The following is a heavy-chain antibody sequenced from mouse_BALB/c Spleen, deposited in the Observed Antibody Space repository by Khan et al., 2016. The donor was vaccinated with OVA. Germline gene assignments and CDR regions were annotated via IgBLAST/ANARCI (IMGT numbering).Heavy chain of an antibody. Sequence: QVQLQQSGAELARPGASVKMSCKASGYTFTTYTMHWVKQRPGQGLEWIRYINPSNGYTNYNQKFKDKSTLTADKSSSTAYMQLSSLTSDYSAVYYCAREGAYYRSDGWFSYWGQGTLVTVSA. J-gene: IGHJ3*01. CDR1: GYTFTTYT. D-gene: IGHD2-14*01. CDR3: AREGAYYRSDGWFSY. V-gene: IGHV1-4*01. CDR2: INPSNGYT.